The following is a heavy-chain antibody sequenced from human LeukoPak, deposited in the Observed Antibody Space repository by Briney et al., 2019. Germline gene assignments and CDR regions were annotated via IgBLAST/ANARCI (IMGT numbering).Heavy chain of an antibody. Sequence: ASVKVSCKASGYTFTVYGISWVRQAPGQGLEWMGWISAYNGNTNYAQKLQGRVTMTTDTSTSTAYMELRSLRSDDTAVYYCARAGAYDSSGYHEDYWGQGTLVTVSS. D-gene: IGHD3-22*01. CDR1: GYTFTVYG. J-gene: IGHJ4*02. CDR3: ARAGAYDSSGYHEDY. CDR2: ISAYNGNT. V-gene: IGHV1-18*01.